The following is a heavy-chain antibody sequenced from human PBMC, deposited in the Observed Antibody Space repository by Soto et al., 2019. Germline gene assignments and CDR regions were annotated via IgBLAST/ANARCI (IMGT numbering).Heavy chain of an antibody. V-gene: IGHV1-3*01. D-gene: IGHD6-13*01. J-gene: IGHJ5*02. CDR3: VRRHVSATGIDWFDP. CDR2: INAANGDT. Sequence: ASVKVSWKASGYTFTSYGIHWVRQAPGQRLEWMGWINAANGDTKYSPKFQGRVTITRDTSASTAYMELSSLRSEDTAVYYCVRRHVSATGIDWFDPWGQGTLVTVSS. CDR1: GYTFTSYG.